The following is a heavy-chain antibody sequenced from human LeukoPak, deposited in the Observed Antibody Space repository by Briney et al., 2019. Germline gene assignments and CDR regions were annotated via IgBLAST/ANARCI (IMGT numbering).Heavy chain of an antibody. V-gene: IGHV4-39*01. J-gene: IGHJ3*01. CDR1: GDSIISNIYW. D-gene: IGHD3/OR15-3a*01. CDR2: TFYTGRT. CDR3: ARRRHNFDFYDV. Sequence: SETLSLTCTVSGDSIISNIYWWDWVRLPPGKGLEWVGATFYTGRTFYSPSLKSRVTISVDTSKNQFSLDLSSATAADTAVYYCARRRHNFDFYDVWGQGTRVTVSS.